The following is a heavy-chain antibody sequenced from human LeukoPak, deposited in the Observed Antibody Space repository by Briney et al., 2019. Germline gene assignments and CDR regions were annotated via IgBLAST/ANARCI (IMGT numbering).Heavy chain of an antibody. V-gene: IGHV4-39*01. D-gene: IGHD5-12*01. CDR1: GGSISSSSYY. CDR3: ARHTRRGYSGYELGRYYFDY. Sequence: SETLSLTCTVSGGSISSSSYYWGWLRQPPGNGREGIGSTYYSGSTYYNPSLNSRVTISVDTSKNQFSLKLSSVTAADTAVYYCARHTRRGYSGYELGRYYFDYWGQGTLVTVSS. CDR2: TYYSGST. J-gene: IGHJ4*02.